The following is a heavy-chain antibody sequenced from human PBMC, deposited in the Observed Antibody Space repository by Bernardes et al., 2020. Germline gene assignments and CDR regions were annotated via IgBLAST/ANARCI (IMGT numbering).Heavy chain of an antibody. D-gene: IGHD2-8*01. V-gene: IGHV1-18*01. CDR1: GYTFTTYG. J-gene: IGHJ6*03. CDR3: ARVDCADGVCHTRGYNYHYHMDV. CDR2: ISAYNGHA. Sequence: ASVKASCKASGYTFTTYGVSWVRQAPGQGLEWMGWISAYNGHANYAQKLQGRVIMTTDTSTTTAYLELRSLRSDDTAVYYCARVDCADGVCHTRGYNYHYHMDVWGEGTTVTVSS.